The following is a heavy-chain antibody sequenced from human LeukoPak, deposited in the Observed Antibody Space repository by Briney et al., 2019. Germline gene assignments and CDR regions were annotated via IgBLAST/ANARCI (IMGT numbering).Heavy chain of an antibody. V-gene: IGHV1-18*01. CDR2: ISAYNGNT. D-gene: IGHD2-2*01. Sequence: VASVKVSCKASGGTFSSYGISWVRQAPGQGLEWMGWISAYNGNTNYAQKLQGRVTMTTDTSTSTAYMELRSLRSEDTAVYYCARRDIVVVPAAIEYYYYGMDIWGQGTTVTVSS. CDR1: GGTFSSYG. J-gene: IGHJ6*02. CDR3: ARRDIVVVPAAIEYYYYGMDI.